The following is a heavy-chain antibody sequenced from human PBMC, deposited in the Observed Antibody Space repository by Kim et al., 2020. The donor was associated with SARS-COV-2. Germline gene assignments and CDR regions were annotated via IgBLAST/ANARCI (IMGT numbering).Heavy chain of an antibody. CDR2: IDPSDSNT. Sequence: GESLKISCKGSGYSFSNYWINWVRQMPGRGLEWMGTIDPSDSNTNYSPSFQGHVTMSIDKSMSTAYLQWSSLKASDTAMYFCARRDQLRLRYYYGMDVWGQGTTITVSS. D-gene: IGHD2-2*01. V-gene: IGHV5-10-1*01. CDR1: GYSFSNYW. J-gene: IGHJ6*02. CDR3: ARRDQLRLRYYYGMDV.